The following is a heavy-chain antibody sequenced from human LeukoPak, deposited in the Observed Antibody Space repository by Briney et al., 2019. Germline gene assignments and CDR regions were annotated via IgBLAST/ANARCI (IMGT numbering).Heavy chain of an antibody. CDR3: ARSRQASGLFNS. V-gene: IGHV4-30-2*06. J-gene: IGHJ5*01. CDR2: IYDRGPA. Sequence: SQTLSLTCTVSGYAITSGGFSWNWIRQSPGKGLEWIGCIYDRGPAYYNPSLKSRFTISVDRPKNQFFLNVTSLTAADTAVYFCARSRQASGLFNSWGQGTLVVVSS. CDR1: GYAITSGGFS. D-gene: IGHD3-10*01.